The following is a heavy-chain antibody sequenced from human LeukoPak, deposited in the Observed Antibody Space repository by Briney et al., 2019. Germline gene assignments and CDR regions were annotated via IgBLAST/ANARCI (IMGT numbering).Heavy chain of an antibody. Sequence: PGGSLRLSCAASGFTFSRYWMNWVRQAPGKGLVWVLHINSDGSTTRYADSVKGRFTISRDNAKNTMYLQMNSLRAEDTAVYYCARENFYGMDVGGQGTTVTVSS. J-gene: IGHJ6*02. CDR2: INSDGSTT. V-gene: IGHV3-74*01. CDR1: GFTFSRYW. CDR3: ARENFYGMDV.